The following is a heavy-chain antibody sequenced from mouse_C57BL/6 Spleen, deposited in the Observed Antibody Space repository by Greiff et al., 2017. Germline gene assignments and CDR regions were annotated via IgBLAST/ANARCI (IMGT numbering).Heavy chain of an antibody. CDR3: VVPYFDV. D-gene: IGHD1-1*01. CDR2: INPSSGYT. Sequence: QVHVKQSGAELAKPGASVKLSCKASGYTFTSYWMHWVKQRPGQGLEWIGYINPSSGYTKYNQKFKDKATLTADKSSSTAYMQLSSLTYEDSAVYYGVVPYFDVWGTGTTVTVSS. V-gene: IGHV1-7*01. J-gene: IGHJ1*03. CDR1: GYTFTSYW.